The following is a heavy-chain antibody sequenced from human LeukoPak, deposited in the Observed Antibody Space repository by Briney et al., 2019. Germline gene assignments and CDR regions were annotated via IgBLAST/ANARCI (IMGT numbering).Heavy chain of an antibody. Sequence: PGGSLRLSCAATGFIFSSYWMSWVRQAPGKGLEWVANIKHDGSEKFYVDSVKGRFTISGDNAKNSVYLQMNSLKAEDTAVYYCAREVEFWSGYYFWFDPWGQGTLVTVSS. CDR3: AREVEFWSGYYFWFDP. D-gene: IGHD3-3*01. CDR1: GFIFSSYW. J-gene: IGHJ5*02. CDR2: IKHDGSEK. V-gene: IGHV3-7*01.